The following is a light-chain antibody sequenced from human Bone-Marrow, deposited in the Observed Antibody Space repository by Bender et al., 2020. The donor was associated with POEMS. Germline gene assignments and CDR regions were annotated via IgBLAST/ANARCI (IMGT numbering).Light chain of an antibody. CDR3: CSYAGLNTWV. V-gene: IGLV2-23*01. CDR1: STDVGSYNL. Sequence: QSVLTQPAAVSGSPGQSITISCTGISTDVGSYNLVSWFQQHPGKAPKLIIYEGSKRPSGVSNRFSGSKSGNTASLTISGLQAEDETDYYCCSYAGLNTWVFGGGTKLTVL. CDR2: EGS. J-gene: IGLJ3*02.